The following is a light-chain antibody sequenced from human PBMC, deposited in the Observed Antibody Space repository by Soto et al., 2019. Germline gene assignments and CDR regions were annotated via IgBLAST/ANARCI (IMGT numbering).Light chain of an antibody. Sequence: QSALTQPASVSGSPGQSITISCTGTSSDVGGYNSVSWYQQHPGKAPKLMIYDVSNRPSGVSNRFSGSKSGNTASLTISGLQAEDEAHYYCSSYTSSSTLGVVFGGGTKLTVL. J-gene: IGLJ2*01. CDR1: SSDVGGYNS. V-gene: IGLV2-14*01. CDR3: SSYTSSSTLGVV. CDR2: DVS.